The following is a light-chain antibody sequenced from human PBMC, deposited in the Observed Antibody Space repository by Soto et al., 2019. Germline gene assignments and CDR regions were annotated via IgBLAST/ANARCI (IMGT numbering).Light chain of an antibody. V-gene: IGKV3-20*01. J-gene: IGKJ1*01. Sequence: EIVLTQSPGTLSLSPEESATLSCIATQSVSSSYLAWYQQKPCHAPRLLIYGASSRATGIPDRFSGSGSATDFTPTISRLEPEDFAVYYCQQYGSSLTWTFGQGTKVDIK. CDR3: QQYGSSLTWT. CDR2: GAS. CDR1: QSVSSSY.